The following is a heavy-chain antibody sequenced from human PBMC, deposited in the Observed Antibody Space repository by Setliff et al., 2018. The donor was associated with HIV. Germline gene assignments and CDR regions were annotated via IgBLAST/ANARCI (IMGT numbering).Heavy chain of an antibody. V-gene: IGHV4-59*01. J-gene: IGHJ6*03. CDR1: GGSISTYY. D-gene: IGHD3-10*01. Sequence: SETLSLTCTVSGGSISTYYWSWIRQPPGKGLEWIGHIYYTGSPHYNPSLKSRVTISVDTSKNQFSLKLSSVTAADTAVYYCARGAITMVRSPYYMDVWGKGTTVTVSS. CDR2: IYYTGSP. CDR3: ARGAITMVRSPYYMDV.